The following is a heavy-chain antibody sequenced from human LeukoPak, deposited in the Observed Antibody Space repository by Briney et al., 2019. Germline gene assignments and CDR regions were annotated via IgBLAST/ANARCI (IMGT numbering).Heavy chain of an antibody. CDR3: ARDTQFNSLDI. V-gene: IGHV3-48*03. D-gene: IGHD1-1*01. Sequence: GGSLRLSCAASGFTFSSYDMNWVRQAPGKGLEWVSFVRSSGDTVYYTDSVKGRFTISRDNAKNSLDLQMNSLRAEDTAVYYCARDTQFNSLDIWGQGTMVTVSS. J-gene: IGHJ3*02. CDR2: VRSSGDTV. CDR1: GFTFSSYD.